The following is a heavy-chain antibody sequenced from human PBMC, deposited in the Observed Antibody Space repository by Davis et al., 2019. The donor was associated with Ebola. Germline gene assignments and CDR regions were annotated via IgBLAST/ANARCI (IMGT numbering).Heavy chain of an antibody. CDR2: ISWGGDTT. V-gene: IGHV3-43*01. CDR3: AKVPTRDLSPGY. J-gene: IGHJ4*02. Sequence: GESLKISCAASGFTFDDYTMHWVRQAPGKGLEWVSLISWGGDTTYYADSVKGRFTISRDNSKNSLYLQMNSLRAEDTAMYYCAKVPTRDLSPGYWGQGTLVTVSS. D-gene: IGHD7-27*01. CDR1: GFTFDDYT.